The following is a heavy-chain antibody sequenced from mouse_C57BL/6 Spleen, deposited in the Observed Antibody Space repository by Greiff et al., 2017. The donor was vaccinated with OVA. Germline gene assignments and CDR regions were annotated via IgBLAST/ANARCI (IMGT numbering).Heavy chain of an antibody. V-gene: IGHV1-55*01. J-gene: IGHJ1*03. CDR1: GYTFTSYW. Sequence: QVQLQQPGAELVKPGASVKMSCKASGYTFTSYWITWVKQRPGRGLEWIGDIYPGSGSTNYNEKFKSKATLTVDTSSSTAYMQLSSLTSEDSAVYYCARSGYGSSYGWYFDVWGTGTTVTVSS. CDR2: IYPGSGST. CDR3: ARSGYGSSYGWYFDV. D-gene: IGHD1-1*01.